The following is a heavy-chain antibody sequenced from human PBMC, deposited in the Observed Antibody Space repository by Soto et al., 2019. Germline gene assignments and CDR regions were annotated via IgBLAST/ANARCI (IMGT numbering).Heavy chain of an antibody. CDR3: ARLEGLATISYYFDF. D-gene: IGHD3-9*01. CDR1: GGSVSSSNYY. CDR2: IYYSGNT. J-gene: IGHJ4*02. Sequence: QLQLQESGPGLVKPSETLSLTCIVSGGSVSSSNYYWGWVRQSPGKGLEWIGSIYYSGNTYYNPSLESRVTISVDKSNNEFSLKVISVTAADTAVYYCARLEGLATISYYFDFRGQGSLVTVSS. V-gene: IGHV4-39*01.